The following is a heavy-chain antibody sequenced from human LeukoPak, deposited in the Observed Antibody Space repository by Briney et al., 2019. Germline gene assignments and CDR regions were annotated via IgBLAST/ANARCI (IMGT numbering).Heavy chain of an antibody. CDR3: ARAGPEQWLVPGFDY. V-gene: IGHV1-18*01. J-gene: IGHJ4*02. CDR2: ISAYNGNT. D-gene: IGHD6-19*01. CDR1: GYTFTSYG. Sequence: ASVKVSCEASGYTFTSYGISWVRQAPGQGLEWMGWISAYNGNTNYAQKLQGRVTMTTDTSTSTAYMELRSLRSDDTAVYYCARAGPEQWLVPGFDYWGQGTLVTVSS.